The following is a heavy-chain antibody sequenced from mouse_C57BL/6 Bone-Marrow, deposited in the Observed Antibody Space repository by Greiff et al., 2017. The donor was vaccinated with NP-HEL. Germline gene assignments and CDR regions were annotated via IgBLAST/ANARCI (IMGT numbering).Heavy chain of an antibody. CDR1: GYTFTDYY. CDR2: INPNNGGT. CDR3: ARSGRGGLLLRDWFAY. D-gene: IGHD1-1*01. J-gene: IGHJ3*01. Sequence: EVQLQQSGPELVKPGASVKISCKASGYTFTDYYMNWVKQSHGKSLEWIGDINPNNGGTSYNQKFKGKATLTVEKSSSTAYMELRSLTSEDSAVYYCARSGRGGLLLRDWFAYWGQGTLVTVSA. V-gene: IGHV1-26*01.